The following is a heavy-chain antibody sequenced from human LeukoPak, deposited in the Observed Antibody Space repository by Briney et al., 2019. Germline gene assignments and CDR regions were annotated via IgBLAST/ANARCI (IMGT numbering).Heavy chain of an antibody. D-gene: IGHD6-13*01. Sequence: ASVNVSCKASGYTFTSYGISWVRQAPGQGLEWMGWISAYKGNTNYAQKLQGRVTMTTDTSTSTAYMELRSRRSDETAVYYCASAYRGGAAAGWRADAFDIWGQGTMVTVSS. V-gene: IGHV1-18*01. J-gene: IGHJ3*02. CDR3: ASAYRGGAAAGWRADAFDI. CDR2: ISAYKGNT. CDR1: GYTFTSYG.